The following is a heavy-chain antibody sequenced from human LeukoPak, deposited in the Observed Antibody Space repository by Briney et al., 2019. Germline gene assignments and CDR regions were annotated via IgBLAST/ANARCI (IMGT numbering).Heavy chain of an antibody. CDR2: IWYDGSNK. CDR1: GFTFSSYG. V-gene: IGHV3-33*06. D-gene: IGHD7-27*01. Sequence: PGGSLRLSCAASGFTFSSYGMHWVRRAPGKGLEWVAVIWYDGSNKYYADSVKGRFTISRDNSKNTLYLQMNSLRAEDTAVYYCAKDRKIGRLGIIDYWGQGTLVTVSS. J-gene: IGHJ4*02. CDR3: AKDRKIGRLGIIDY.